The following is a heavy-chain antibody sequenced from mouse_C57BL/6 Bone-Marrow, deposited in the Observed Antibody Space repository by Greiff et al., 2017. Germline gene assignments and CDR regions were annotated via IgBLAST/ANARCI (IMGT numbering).Heavy chain of an antibody. CDR3: ATAQASFAY. D-gene: IGHD3-2*02. Sequence: QVQLQQSGAELARPGASVKLSCKASGYTFTSSGISWVKQRTGQGLEWIGEIYPRSGNTYYNEKFKGKATLTADKSSSTAYMELRSLTSEDSAVYFCATAQASFAYWGQGTLVTVSA. CDR1: GYTFTSSG. J-gene: IGHJ3*01. CDR2: IYPRSGNT. V-gene: IGHV1-81*01.